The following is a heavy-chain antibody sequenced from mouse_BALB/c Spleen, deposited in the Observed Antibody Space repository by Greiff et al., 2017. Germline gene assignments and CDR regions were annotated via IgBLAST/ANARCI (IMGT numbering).Heavy chain of an antibody. J-gene: IGHJ4*01. Sequence: VQVVESGGGLVKPGGSLKLSCAASGFTFSDYYMYWVRQTPEKRLEWVATISDGGSYTYYPDSVKGRFTISRDNAKNNLYLQMSSLKSEDTAMYYCARDGGAYAMDYWGQGTSVTVSS. CDR2: ISDGGSYT. CDR1: GFTFSDYY. V-gene: IGHV5-4*02. CDR3: ARDGGAYAMDY.